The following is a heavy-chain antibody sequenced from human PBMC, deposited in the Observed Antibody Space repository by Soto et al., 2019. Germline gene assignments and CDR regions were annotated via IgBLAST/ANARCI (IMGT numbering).Heavy chain of an antibody. Sequence: EVQLVESGGGLVQPGGSLRLSCAASGFTFSSYSMNWVRQAPGKGLEWVSYISSSSSTIYYADSVKRRFTISRENAKHSLYLQMNRLRDEDTAVYYCARGGITGTKWNWFDPWGQGTLVTVSS. D-gene: IGHD1-20*01. CDR2: ISSSSSTI. CDR1: GFTFSSYS. V-gene: IGHV3-48*02. CDR3: ARGGITGTKWNWFDP. J-gene: IGHJ5*02.